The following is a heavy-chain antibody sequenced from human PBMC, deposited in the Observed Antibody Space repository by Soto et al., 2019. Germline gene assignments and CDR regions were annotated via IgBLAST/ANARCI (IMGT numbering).Heavy chain of an antibody. CDR3: STGWFWTVKSFEY. D-gene: IGHD3-3*01. J-gene: IGHJ4*02. CDR1: GFTFTTAW. Sequence: VQLVESGGGLVKPGGSLRLSCAASGFTFTTAWMSLVRQAPGKGLEWVGRLKSEVDGVSIYYAAPVKGRITSSRDDSKNTLYLQMNSLKDEDAAVYYCSTGWFWTVKSFEYWGQGTLVAV. CDR2: LKSEVDGVSI. V-gene: IGHV3-15*01.